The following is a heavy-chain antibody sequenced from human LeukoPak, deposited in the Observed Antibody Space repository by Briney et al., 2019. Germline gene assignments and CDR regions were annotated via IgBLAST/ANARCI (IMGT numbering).Heavy chain of an antibody. V-gene: IGHV1-2*02. Sequence: EASVKVSCKASGYTFARYDINWVRQAPGQGLEWMGWINPNSGDTNYAQKFQGRVTMTRDTSISTAYMELSWLRSDDTAVYYCAVNYVYGDHAHRNPGAYYYMDVWGKGTTVTVSS. D-gene: IGHD4/OR15-4a*01. J-gene: IGHJ6*03. CDR2: INPNSGDT. CDR3: AVNYVYGDHAHRNPGAYYYMDV. CDR1: GYTFARYD.